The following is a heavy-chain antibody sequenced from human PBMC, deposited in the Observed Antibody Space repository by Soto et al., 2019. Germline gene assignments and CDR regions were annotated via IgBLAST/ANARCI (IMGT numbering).Heavy chain of an antibody. V-gene: IGHV3-30-3*01. CDR1: GFTFSSYA. J-gene: IGHJ3*02. Sequence: QVQLVESGGGVVQPGRSLRLSCAASGFTFSSYAMHWVRQAPGKGLEWVAVISYDGSNKYYADSVKGRFTISRDNSKNTLYLQMNSLRAEYTAVYYCGRGLWFGDLGDAFDIWGQGTMVTVSS. CDR3: GRGLWFGDLGDAFDI. CDR2: ISYDGSNK. D-gene: IGHD3-10*01.